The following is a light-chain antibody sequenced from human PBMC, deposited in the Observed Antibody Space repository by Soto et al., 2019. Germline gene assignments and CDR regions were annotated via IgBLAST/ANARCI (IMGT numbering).Light chain of an antibody. CDR3: HQHGISP. J-gene: IGKJ4*01. V-gene: IGKV3-20*01. CDR2: GAS. Sequence: EIELTQSPATLSLSPGESATLSCRASQSVSSSYLAWYQQKPGQAPRLLIFGASNRATGIPDRFSGSGSGTDFSLTISRLEPEDFAVYYCHQHGISPFGGGTKVDI. CDR1: QSVSSSY.